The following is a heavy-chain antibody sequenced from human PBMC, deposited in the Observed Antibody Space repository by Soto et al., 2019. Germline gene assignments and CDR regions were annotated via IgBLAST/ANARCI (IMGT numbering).Heavy chain of an antibody. CDR3: ARGGPAAMPYYYYGMDV. CDR2: ISSSGSTI. CDR1: GFTFSDYY. D-gene: IGHD2-2*01. J-gene: IGHJ6*02. V-gene: IGHV3-11*01. Sequence: GGSLRLSCEASGFTFSDYYMSWIRQAPGKGLEWVSYISSSGSTIYYADSVKGRFTISRDNAKNSLYLQMNSLRAEDTAVYYCARGGPAAMPYYYYGMDVWGQGTLVTVSS.